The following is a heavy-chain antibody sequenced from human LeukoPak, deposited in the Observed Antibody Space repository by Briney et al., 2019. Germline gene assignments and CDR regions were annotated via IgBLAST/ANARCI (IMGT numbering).Heavy chain of an antibody. J-gene: IGHJ4*02. V-gene: IGHV4-39*01. D-gene: IGHD1-26*01. CDR3: ARLWNFNRLLGQYSGNRFDY. CDR1: GGSISSSSYY. CDR2: IYYSGST. Sequence: PSETLSLTCTVSGGSISSSSYYWGWIRQPPGKGLEWIGSIYYSGSTYYNPSLKSRVTISVDTSKNQFSLKLSSVTAADTAVYYCARLWNFNRLLGQYSGNRFDYWGQGTLVTVSS.